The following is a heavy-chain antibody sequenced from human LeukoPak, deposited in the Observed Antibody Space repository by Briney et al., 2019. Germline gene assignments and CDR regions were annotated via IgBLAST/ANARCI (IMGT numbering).Heavy chain of an antibody. V-gene: IGHV4-39*07. CDR1: GGSISSSSYY. CDR2: IYYSGST. J-gene: IGHJ4*02. D-gene: IGHD2-2*03. Sequence: TPSETLSLTCTVSGGSISSSSYYWGWIRQPPGKGLEWIGSIYYSGSTYYNPSLKSRVTISVGTSKNQFSLKLSSVTAADTAVYYCAREWLDIVVVPAPVILDYWGQGILVTVSS. CDR3: AREWLDIVVVPAPVILDY.